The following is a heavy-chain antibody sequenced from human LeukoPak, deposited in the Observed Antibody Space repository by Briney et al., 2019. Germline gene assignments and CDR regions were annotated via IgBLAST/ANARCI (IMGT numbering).Heavy chain of an antibody. Sequence: GGSLRLSCDASGFPFSIYAVLCVREAPGRGVEGVSDISGSGGSTYYAHSVKGQFTISRDNSKNTLYLQMNSLRAENTAVYYCARADYDSWSHDIWGQGTMVTVSS. V-gene: IGHV3-23*01. CDR2: ISGSGGST. CDR1: GFPFSIYA. D-gene: IGHD3-3*01. J-gene: IGHJ3*02. CDR3: ARADYDSWSHDI.